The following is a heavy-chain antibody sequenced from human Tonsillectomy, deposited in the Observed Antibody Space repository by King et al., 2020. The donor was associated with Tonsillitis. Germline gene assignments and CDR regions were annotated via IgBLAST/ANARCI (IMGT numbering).Heavy chain of an antibody. V-gene: IGHV3-48*03. Sequence: VQLVESGGGLVQPGGSLRLSCAASGFTFSRYEMNWVRQAPGKGLEWVSYISSSGSIIHYADSLKGRFTISRDNAKNSLYLQMNSLRAEDAAVYYCARYYGSGSYLDYWGQGTLVTVSS. D-gene: IGHD3-10*01. CDR2: ISSSGSII. CDR3: ARYYGSGSYLDY. CDR1: GFTFSRYE. J-gene: IGHJ4*02.